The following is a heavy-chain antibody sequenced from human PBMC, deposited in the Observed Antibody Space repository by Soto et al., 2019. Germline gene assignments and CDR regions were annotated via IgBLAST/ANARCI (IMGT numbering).Heavy chain of an antibody. CDR2: IYQSGST. CDR1: GGSISSRNW. V-gene: IGHV4-4*02. Sequence: PSETLSLTCTVSGGSISSRNWWSWLRQSPTKGLEWIGEIYQSGSTNYNPSHESRVTISVDKSKNQFSLELTSLTAADTAVYYCAKDRLWGSSDRGAPDDFEVWGQGTMVTVSS. CDR3: AKDRLWGSSDRGAPDDFEV. D-gene: IGHD6-6*01. J-gene: IGHJ3*01.